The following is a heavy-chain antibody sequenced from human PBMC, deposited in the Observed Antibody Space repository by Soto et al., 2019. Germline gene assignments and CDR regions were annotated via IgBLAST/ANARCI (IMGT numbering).Heavy chain of an antibody. CDR3: ARSGLPDPVVVVGHTPFDP. V-gene: IGHV1-18*01. Sequence: ASVKFSCKASGYTFTNYDINWVRQAPGQWLEWMGWISAYNGDTNYAQKLQGRVTMTTDTSTSTAYMELRSLRSDDTAVYYCARSGLPDPVVVVGHTPFDPWGQGTLVTVSS. J-gene: IGHJ5*02. CDR2: ISAYNGDT. D-gene: IGHD2-15*01. CDR1: GYTFTNYD.